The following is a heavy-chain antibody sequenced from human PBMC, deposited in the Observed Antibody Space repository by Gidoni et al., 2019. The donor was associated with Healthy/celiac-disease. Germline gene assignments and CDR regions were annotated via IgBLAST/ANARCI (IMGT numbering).Heavy chain of an antibody. D-gene: IGHD3-10*01. CDR3: AKCSGSYYISDAFDI. V-gene: IGHV3-9*01. Sequence: EVQLLESGGGLVQPGRSLRLSCAASGFTFADYAMHWVRQAPGKGLEWGSGISWNSGSIGYADSVKGRFTISRDNAKNSLYLQMNSLRAEDTALYYCAKCSGSYYISDAFDIWGQGTMVTVSS. J-gene: IGHJ3*02. CDR1: GFTFADYA. CDR2: ISWNSGSI.